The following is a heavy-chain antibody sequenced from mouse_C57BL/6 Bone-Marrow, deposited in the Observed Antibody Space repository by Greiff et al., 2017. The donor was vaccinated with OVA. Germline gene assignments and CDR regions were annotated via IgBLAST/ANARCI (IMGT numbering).Heavy chain of an antibody. CDR3: ARSLQLTSYFDD. Sequence: EVQLQQSGGGLVQPGGSLSLSCAASGFTFTDYYMSWVRQPPGKALEWLGFIRNKANGYTTEYSASVKGRFTISRDNSQSILYLQMNALRAEDSATYYGARSLQLTSYFDDWGQGTTLTVSS. J-gene: IGHJ2*01. CDR2: IRNKANGYTT. V-gene: IGHV7-3*01. CDR1: GFTFTDYY.